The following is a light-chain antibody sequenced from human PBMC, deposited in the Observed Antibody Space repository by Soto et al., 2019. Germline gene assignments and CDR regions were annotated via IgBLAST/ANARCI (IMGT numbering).Light chain of an antibody. CDR3: QVWDDSNGQQGV. CDR1: DLRSKS. CDR2: DDR. J-gene: IGLJ1*01. Sequence: SYELAQPPSVSVAPGQTARITCGGNDLRSKSVHWYQQKSGQAPALVLYDDRYRPSGIPERFSGSKSGNTATLTISRVEAGDEADYFCQVWDDSNGQQGVFGTGTKVTVL. V-gene: IGLV3-21*02.